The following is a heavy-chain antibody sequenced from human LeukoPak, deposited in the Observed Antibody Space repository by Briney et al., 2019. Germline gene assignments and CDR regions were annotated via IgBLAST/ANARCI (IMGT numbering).Heavy chain of an antibody. Sequence: SETLSLTCAVYGGSFSGYYWSWIRQPPGKGLEWIGEINHSGSTNYNPSLKSRVTISVDTSKSQFSLKLSSVTAADTAVYYCARPGSSYYYDSSGYYSRWFDPWGQGTLVTVSS. V-gene: IGHV4-34*01. D-gene: IGHD3-22*01. J-gene: IGHJ5*02. CDR1: GGSFSGYY. CDR3: ARPGSSYYYDSSGYYSRWFDP. CDR2: INHSGST.